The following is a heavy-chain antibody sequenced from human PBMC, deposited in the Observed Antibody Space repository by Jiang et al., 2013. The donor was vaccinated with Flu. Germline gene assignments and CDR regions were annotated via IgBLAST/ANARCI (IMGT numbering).Heavy chain of an antibody. J-gene: IGHJ4*02. CDR3: AKAGKYGSGSYYPIDY. V-gene: IGHV3-43D*04. Sequence: DGGSTYYADSVKGRFTISRDNSKNSLYLQMNSLRAEDTALYYCAKAGKYGSGSYYPIDYWGQGTLVTVSS. CDR2: DGGST. D-gene: IGHD3-10*01.